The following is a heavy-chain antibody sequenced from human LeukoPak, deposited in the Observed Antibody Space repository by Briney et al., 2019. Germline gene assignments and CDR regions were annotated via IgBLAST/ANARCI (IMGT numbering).Heavy chain of an antibody. CDR2: IIPIFGTA. CDR3: AADFDDILTGYAFGAFDI. CDR1: GYTFTSYG. Sequence: VASVKVSCKASGYTFTSYGISWVRQAPGQGLEWMGGIIPIFGTANYAQKFQGRVTITADKSTSTAYMELSSLRSEDTAVYYCAADFDDILTGYAFGAFDIWGQGTMVTVSS. V-gene: IGHV1-69*06. J-gene: IGHJ3*02. D-gene: IGHD3-9*01.